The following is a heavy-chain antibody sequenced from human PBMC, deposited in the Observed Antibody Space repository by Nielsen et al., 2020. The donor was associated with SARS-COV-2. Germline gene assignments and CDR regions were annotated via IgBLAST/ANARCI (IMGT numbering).Heavy chain of an antibody. J-gene: IGHJ6*02. V-gene: IGHV3-30*03. CDR2: MSYDGTIE. D-gene: IGHD3-9*01. CDR3: AREGRTKFFDSASYYFGVDV. CDR1: GFTFSVYG. Sequence: GGSLRLSCAASGFTFSVYGMHWVRQAPGKGLEWVAVMSYDGTIEYYAESVKGRFTISRDTSQKTLYLQLNSLKTEDTALYYCAREGRTKFFDSASYYFGVDVWGQGTTVNVSS.